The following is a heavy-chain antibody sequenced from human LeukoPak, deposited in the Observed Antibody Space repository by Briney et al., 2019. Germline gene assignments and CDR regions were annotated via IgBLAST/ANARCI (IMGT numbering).Heavy chain of an antibody. CDR2: VSRRSSFI. Sequence: GGSLRLSCAASGFAFSSYSMNWVRQAPGKGLEWVSSVSRRSSFIFYADSVQGRFTVSRDDAKDSLFLQMNSLRAEDTAVYYCARVSDAYDYFFDYWGQGTLVSVSS. CDR1: GFAFSSYS. CDR3: ARVSDAYDYFFDY. V-gene: IGHV3-21*01. D-gene: IGHD5-12*01. J-gene: IGHJ4*02.